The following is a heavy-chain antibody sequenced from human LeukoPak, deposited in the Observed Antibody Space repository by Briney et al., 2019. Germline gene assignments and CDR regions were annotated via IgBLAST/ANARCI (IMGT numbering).Heavy chain of an antibody. CDR3: ASSSYYDFWSGYLPPFDY. CDR2: IYYSGST. Sequence: SETLSLTCTVSGGSISSYYWSWIRQPPGKGLEWIGYIYYSGSTNYNPSLKSRVTISVDTSKNQFSLKLSSVTAADTAVYYCASSSYYDFWSGYLPPFDYWGQGTLVTVSS. J-gene: IGHJ4*02. D-gene: IGHD3-3*01. V-gene: IGHV4-59*01. CDR1: GGSISSYY.